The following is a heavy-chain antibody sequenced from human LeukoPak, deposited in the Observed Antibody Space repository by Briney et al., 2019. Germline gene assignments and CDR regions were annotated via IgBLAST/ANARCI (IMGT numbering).Heavy chain of an antibody. Sequence: GGSLRLSCAASGFTFDDYGMSWVRQAPGKGLEWVSGINWNGGNTGYADSVKGRFTISRDNAKNSLYLQMNSLRAEDTALYYCARSPGATTPIYSDYWGQGTLVTVSS. V-gene: IGHV3-20*04. CDR1: GFTFDDYG. J-gene: IGHJ4*02. CDR3: ARSPGATTPIYSDY. D-gene: IGHD1-26*01. CDR2: INWNGGNT.